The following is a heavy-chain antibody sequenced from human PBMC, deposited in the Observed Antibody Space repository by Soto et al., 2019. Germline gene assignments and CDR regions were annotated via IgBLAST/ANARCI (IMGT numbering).Heavy chain of an antibody. CDR1: GGSFSGYY. V-gene: IGHV4-34*01. CDR2: INHSGST. D-gene: IGHD6-13*01. CDR3: ARTRRRPHSSSWYTVMGDAFDI. Sequence: TLSLTCAVYGGSFSGYYWSWIRQPPGKGLEWIGEINHSGSTNYNPSLKSRVTISVDTSKNQFSLKLSSVTAADTAVYYCARTRRRPHSSSWYTVMGDAFDIWGQGTMVTVSS. J-gene: IGHJ3*02.